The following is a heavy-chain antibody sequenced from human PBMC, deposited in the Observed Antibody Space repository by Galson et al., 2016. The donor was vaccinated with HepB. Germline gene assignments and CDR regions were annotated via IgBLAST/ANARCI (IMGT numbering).Heavy chain of an antibody. CDR2: IYPGDSDA. J-gene: IGHJ5*02. Sequence: QSGAEVKKPGESLKISCKGSGYSFASYWVGWVRQMPGKGLEWMGIIYPGDSDARYSPSFEGQVTISADKSIDTAYLQWSSLKASDSAMYYCARHSLDYGENDLLGWFDPWGQGTQVTVSS. CDR1: GYSFASYW. D-gene: IGHD4-17*01. CDR3: ARHSLDYGENDLLGWFDP. V-gene: IGHV5-51*01.